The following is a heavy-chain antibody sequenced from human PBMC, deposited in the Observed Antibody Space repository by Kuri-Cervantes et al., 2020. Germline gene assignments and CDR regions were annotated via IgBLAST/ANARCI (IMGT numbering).Heavy chain of an antibody. CDR1: GYTFTGYY. CDR2: INPNSGGT. D-gene: IGHD3-10*01. V-gene: IGHV1-2*04. J-gene: IGHJ6*02. CDR3: ARESKDVLLWFGDTIYGMDV. Sequence: ASVKVSCKASGYTFTGYYMHWVRQAPGQGLEWMGWINPNSGGTNYAQKFQGWVTMTRDTSISTAYMKLRSLRSDDTAVYYCARESKDVLLWFGDTIYGMDVWGQGTTVTVSS.